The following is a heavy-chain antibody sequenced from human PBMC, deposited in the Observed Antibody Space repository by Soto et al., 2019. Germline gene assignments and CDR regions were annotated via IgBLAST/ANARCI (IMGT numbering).Heavy chain of an antibody. Sequence: SETLSLTCTVSGGSISSYYWSWIRQPPGKGLEWIGYIYYSGSTNYNPSLKSRVTISVDTSKNQFSLKLSSVTAADTAVYYCARAGTYAYIWGSYSGFDPWGQGTLVTVSS. J-gene: IGHJ5*02. CDR3: ARAGTYAYIWGSYSGFDP. CDR2: IYYSGST. V-gene: IGHV4-59*01. D-gene: IGHD3-16*01. CDR1: GGSISSYY.